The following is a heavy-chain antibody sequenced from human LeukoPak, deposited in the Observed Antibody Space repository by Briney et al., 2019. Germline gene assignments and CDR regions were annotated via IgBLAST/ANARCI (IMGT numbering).Heavy chain of an antibody. CDR2: IKNKEDGETT. CDR1: GFTFSDAY. D-gene: IGHD1-7*01. CDR3: VTSHNWNYGGVHY. J-gene: IGHJ4*02. V-gene: IGHV3-15*01. Sequence: GGSLRLPCAASGFTFSDAYMSWVRQAPGKGLEWVGRIKNKEDGETTDYGVPVKGRFTISRDDSKNTLYLQINSLETEDTAVYYCVTSHNWNYGGVHYWGQGTLVTVSS.